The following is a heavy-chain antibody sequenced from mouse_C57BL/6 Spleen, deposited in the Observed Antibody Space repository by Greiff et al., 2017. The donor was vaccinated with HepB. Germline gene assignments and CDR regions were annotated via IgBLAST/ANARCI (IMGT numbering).Heavy chain of an antibody. V-gene: IGHV1-5*01. D-gene: IGHD4-1*01. CDR3: TRGSWEGGYCDV. CDR1: GYTFTSYW. Sequence: EVQLQESGTVLARPGASVKMSCKTSGYTFTSYWMHWVQQRPGQGLEWIGAIYPGNSDTSYNQKCKGKAKLTAVTSASTAYMERSSLTTEDSAVYYCTRGSWEGGYCDVWGTGTTVTVSS. CDR2: IYPGNSDT. J-gene: IGHJ1*03.